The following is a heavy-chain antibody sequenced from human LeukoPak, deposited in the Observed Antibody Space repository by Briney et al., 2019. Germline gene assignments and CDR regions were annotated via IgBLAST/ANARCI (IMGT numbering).Heavy chain of an antibody. CDR3: AKGPTRNYYGSGSQFDY. CDR1: GFTFSSYA. Sequence: GGSLRLSCAASGFTFSSYAMSWVRQAPGKGLEWVSGISGSGHSTYYADSVKGRFTISRDNSKNTLYLQMNSLRAEDTAVYYCAKGPTRNYYGSGSQFDYWGQGTLVTVSS. CDR2: ISGSGHST. D-gene: IGHD3-10*01. J-gene: IGHJ4*02. V-gene: IGHV3-23*01.